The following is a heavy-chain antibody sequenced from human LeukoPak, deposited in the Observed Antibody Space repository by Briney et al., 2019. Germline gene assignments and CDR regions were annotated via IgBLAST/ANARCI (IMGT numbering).Heavy chain of an antibody. CDR2: ISYDGSNK. Sequence: GGSLRLSCAASGFTFSSYAMHWVRQAPGKGLEWVAVISYDGSNKYYADSVKGRFTISRDNSKNMLYLQMNSLRAEDTAVYYCARGTLRYQLLYLYGFDYWGQGTLVTVSS. D-gene: IGHD2-2*02. CDR3: ARGTLRYQLLYLYGFDY. J-gene: IGHJ4*02. V-gene: IGHV3-30*07. CDR1: GFTFSSYA.